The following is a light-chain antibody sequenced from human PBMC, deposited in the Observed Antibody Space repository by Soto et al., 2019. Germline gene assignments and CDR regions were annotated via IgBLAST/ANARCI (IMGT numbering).Light chain of an antibody. J-gene: IGKJ4*01. V-gene: IGKV3-15*01. CDR1: QSVSSN. Sequence: ETVVTQSPATLSVSPGERVTLSCRASQSVSSNLAWYQQKPGQPPRLLIYTASTRATGTPARFSGSGSGTEFTLTISSLQSEDFAVYYCQQYKNWPPVTFGGGTKVEIK. CDR2: TAS. CDR3: QQYKNWPPVT.